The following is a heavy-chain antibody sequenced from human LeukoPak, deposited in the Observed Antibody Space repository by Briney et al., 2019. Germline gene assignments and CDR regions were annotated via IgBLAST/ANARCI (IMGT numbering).Heavy chain of an antibody. J-gene: IGHJ4*02. Sequence: PSETLSLTCTVSGDSISSYYWSWIRQPPWKGLEWIGYIYYSGSTYYNASLKSRVTISVDTSKNQFSLKLSSVTAADTAVYYCARAGSTVIHYWGQGTLVTVSS. CDR3: ARAGSTVIHY. V-gene: IGHV4-59*01. CDR2: IYYSGST. CDR1: GDSISSYY. D-gene: IGHD4-17*01.